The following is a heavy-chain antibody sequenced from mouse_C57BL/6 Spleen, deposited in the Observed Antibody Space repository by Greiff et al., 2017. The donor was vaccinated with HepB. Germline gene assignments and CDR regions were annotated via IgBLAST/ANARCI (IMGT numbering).Heavy chain of an antibody. J-gene: IGHJ1*03. V-gene: IGHV5-9-1*02. CDR2: ISSGGDYI. Sequence: EVKLVESGEGLVKPGGSLKLSCAASGFTFSSYAMSWVRQTPEKRLEWVAYISSGGDYIYYADTVKGRVTISRDNARNTLYLQMSSLKSEDTAMYYCTRGGYWYFDVWGTGTTVTVSS. CDR1: GFTFSSYA. CDR3: TRGGYWYFDV.